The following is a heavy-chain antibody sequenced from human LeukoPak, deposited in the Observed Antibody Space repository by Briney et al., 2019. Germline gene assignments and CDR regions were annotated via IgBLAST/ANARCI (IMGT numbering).Heavy chain of an antibody. J-gene: IGHJ4*02. D-gene: IGHD1-26*01. V-gene: IGHV3-21*01. CDR3: VREWELPPNFDY. CDR2: ISSSSTYI. CDR1: GFAFSTYS. Sequence: GSLRLSCAGSGFAFSTYSMNWVRQAPGKGLEWVSSISSSSTYIYYADSVKGRFTISRDNTKNSLYLQMNSLRAEDTAVYYCVREWELPPNFDYWGQGTLVTVSS.